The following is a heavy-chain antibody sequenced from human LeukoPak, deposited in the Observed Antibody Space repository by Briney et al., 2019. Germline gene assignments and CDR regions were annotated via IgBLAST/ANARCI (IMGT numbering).Heavy chain of an antibody. V-gene: IGHV3-7*01. CDR1: GFTFNTYW. Sequence: GGSLRLSCAASGFTFNTYWMIWVRQAPGKGLEWVANIDQGGSTKYYVDSLKGRFTISRDNAKNSLYLQMNSLRAEDTAVYYCVRDKGGRSGAIYYDAFDVWGQGTMVAVSS. CDR2: IDQGGSTK. D-gene: IGHD1-26*01. CDR3: VRDKGGRSGAIYYDAFDV. J-gene: IGHJ3*01.